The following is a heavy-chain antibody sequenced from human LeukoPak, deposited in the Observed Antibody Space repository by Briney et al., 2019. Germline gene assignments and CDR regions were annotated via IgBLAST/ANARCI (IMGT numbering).Heavy chain of an antibody. D-gene: IGHD3-10*01. Sequence: ASVKVSCKASGYTFTSYDINWVRQATGQGLEWMGWINPNNGGTKYAQNFQGRVTMTRDTSISTAYMELDRLRFDDTAVYYCARDSGEVPDYWGQGTLVTVSS. CDR3: ARDSGEVPDY. J-gene: IGHJ4*02. V-gene: IGHV1-2*02. CDR1: GYTFTSYD. CDR2: INPNNGGT.